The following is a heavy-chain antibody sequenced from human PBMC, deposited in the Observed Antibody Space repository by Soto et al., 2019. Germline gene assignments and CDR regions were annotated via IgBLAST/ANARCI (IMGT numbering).Heavy chain of an antibody. CDR2: ISWNSGSI. Sequence: EVQLVESGGGLVQPGRSLRLSCAASGFTFDDYAMHWVRQVPGKGLEWVSGISWNSGSIGSADSVKGRFTISRDNAKNSLYLQMNRLRAEDTELYYCAKDIGYGSGGSCYRNDAFDIWSQGTMVTVSS. J-gene: IGHJ3*02. CDR1: GFTFDDYA. D-gene: IGHD2-15*01. CDR3: AKDIGYGSGGSCYRNDAFDI. V-gene: IGHV3-9*01.